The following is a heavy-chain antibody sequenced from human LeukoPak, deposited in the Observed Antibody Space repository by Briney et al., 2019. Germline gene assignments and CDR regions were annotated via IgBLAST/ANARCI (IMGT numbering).Heavy chain of an antibody. CDR2: MYYRGMT. CDR1: GGSISSTSHY. CDR3: VRDRLAVAGTLTADF. D-gene: IGHD6-19*01. Sequence: PSETLSLTCTVSGGSISSTSHYWGWMRQPPGKGLEWIGSMYYRGMTNYNSALKSRVIISVDTSKNQFSLNLSSVTAADTAVYYCVRDRLAVAGTLTADFWGQGTLVTVSS. J-gene: IGHJ4*02. V-gene: IGHV4-39*07.